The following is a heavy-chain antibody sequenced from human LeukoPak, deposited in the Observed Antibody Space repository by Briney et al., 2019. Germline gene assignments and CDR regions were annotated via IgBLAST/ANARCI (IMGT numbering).Heavy chain of an antibody. CDR1: GTSFRSYF. Sequence: PSETLSLTCAVSGTSFRSYFWNWVRQPPGKGLEWIGEILHSGSTNYNPSLKSRVTISVDTSKNQFSLKLSSVTAAATAVYYCARAPLWTIAARPFDYWDQGTLVTVSS. CDR2: ILHSGST. CDR3: ARAPLWTIAARPFDY. V-gene: IGHV4-34*12. D-gene: IGHD6-6*01. J-gene: IGHJ4*02.